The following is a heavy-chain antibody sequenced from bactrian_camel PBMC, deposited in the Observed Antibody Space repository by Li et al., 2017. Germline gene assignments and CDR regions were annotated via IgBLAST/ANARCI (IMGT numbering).Heavy chain of an antibody. V-gene: IGHV3S6*01. Sequence: VQLVESGGGSVQAGGSLRLSCVASGYNHRGNCMGWFRQVPGKEREGVAVVCTGNIVTYYADSVKGRFTISQDNSKNTWYLQMNDLKPEDTAMYFCAARYRVRGILSMTLAPSGFSDWGRGTQVTVS. CDR1: GYNHRGNC. CDR2: VCTGNIVT. D-gene: IGHD2*01. J-gene: IGHJ4*01. CDR3: AARYRVRGILSMTLAPSGFSD.